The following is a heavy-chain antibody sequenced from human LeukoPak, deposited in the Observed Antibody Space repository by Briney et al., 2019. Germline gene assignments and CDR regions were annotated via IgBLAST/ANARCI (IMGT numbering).Heavy chain of an antibody. V-gene: IGHV3-23*01. Sequence: PGGSLRLSCAASGFTFSSYAMSWVRQAPGKGLEWVSAISGSGCSTYYADAVKGRFTISRDNSKNTLYLQMNSLRAEDTAVYYCADLVVPAAIGYWGQGTLVTVSS. CDR1: GFTFSSYA. CDR2: ISGSGCST. J-gene: IGHJ4*02. D-gene: IGHD2-2*01. CDR3: ADLVVPAAIGY.